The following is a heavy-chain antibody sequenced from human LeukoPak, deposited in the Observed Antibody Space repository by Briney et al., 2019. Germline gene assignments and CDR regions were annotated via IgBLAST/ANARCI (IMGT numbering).Heavy chain of an antibody. Sequence: GESLKISCKGSGYSFTTYWIGWVRQMPGKGLEWMGIIYPGDSNTRYSPSFQGQVTMSADESISTAYLQWSSLKASDTAMYFCARQIATSGNYLNDYWGQGTLVTVSS. D-gene: IGHD1-26*01. CDR1: GYSFTTYW. J-gene: IGHJ4*02. CDR3: ARQIATSGNYLNDY. V-gene: IGHV5-51*01. CDR2: IYPGDSNT.